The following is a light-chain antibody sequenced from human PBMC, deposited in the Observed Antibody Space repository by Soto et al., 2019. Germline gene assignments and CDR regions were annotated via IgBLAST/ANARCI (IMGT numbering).Light chain of an antibody. CDR1: QSINNN. Sequence: EIVMTQSPATLSVSPGERATLSCRASQSINNNLAWYQQKPGQGPRLLIYGASSRATGIPVRFSGSGSGTGFTLTISSLQSEDFAIYYCQQYNNWPLTFGGGTKVEIK. V-gene: IGKV3-15*01. CDR3: QQYNNWPLT. J-gene: IGKJ4*01. CDR2: GAS.